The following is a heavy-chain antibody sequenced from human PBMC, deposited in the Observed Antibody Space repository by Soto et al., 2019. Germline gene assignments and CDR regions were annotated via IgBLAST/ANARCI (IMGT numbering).Heavy chain of an antibody. J-gene: IGHJ4*02. V-gene: IGHV3-48*02. D-gene: IGHD3-3*01. CDR3: ARKGVAFDY. Sequence: PWGSLRLSCAASGFTFISYSINLVRQSPLKGLEWISYISTTSSSIYYADSVKGRFTISRDNAKNSLFLQMNSLRDEDTAVYYCARKGVAFDYWGQGALVTVSS. CDR2: ISTTSSSI. CDR1: GFTFISYS.